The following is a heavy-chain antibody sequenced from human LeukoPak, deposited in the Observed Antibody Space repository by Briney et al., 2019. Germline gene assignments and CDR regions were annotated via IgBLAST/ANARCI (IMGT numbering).Heavy chain of an antibody. Sequence: GEALKISFKSSGYSFTSYWIGWGRQMPGKGLEWMGIIYPGDSDTRYSPSFQGQVTISADKSISTAYLQWSSLKASDTAMYYCARHQGSHSYSSPLDYWGQGTLVTVSS. V-gene: IGHV5-51*01. D-gene: IGHD6-6*01. CDR1: GYSFTSYW. CDR3: ARHQGSHSYSSPLDY. CDR2: IYPGDSDT. J-gene: IGHJ4*02.